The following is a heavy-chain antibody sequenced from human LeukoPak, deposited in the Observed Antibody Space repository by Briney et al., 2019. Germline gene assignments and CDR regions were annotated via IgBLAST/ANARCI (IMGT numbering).Heavy chain of an antibody. CDR1: GFTFSSYG. V-gene: IGHV3-33*01. Sequence: GGSLRLSCAASGFTFSSYGMHWVRQAPGKGLEWVAVIWYDGSNKYYADSVKGRFTISRDNSKNTLYLQMNSLRAEDTAVYYCARDSFYDYGDHYFDYWGQGTLVTVSS. CDR2: IWYDGSNK. CDR3: ARDSFYDYGDHYFDY. D-gene: IGHD4-17*01. J-gene: IGHJ4*02.